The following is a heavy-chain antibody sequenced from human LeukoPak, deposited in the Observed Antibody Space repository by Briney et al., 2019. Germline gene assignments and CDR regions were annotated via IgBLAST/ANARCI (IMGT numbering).Heavy chain of an antibody. CDR1: GFTFSSYS. J-gene: IGHJ4*02. D-gene: IGHD3-22*01. Sequence: GGSLRLSCAASGFTFSSYSMNWARQAPGKGLEWVSFISSSSSSYINYADSVKSRFTISRDNAKNSLYLQMNSLRAEDTAVYYCAREGWIYDSSGYYQGHYFGYWGQGTLATVSS. CDR2: ISSSSSSYI. CDR3: AREGWIYDSSGYYQGHYFGY. V-gene: IGHV3-21*06.